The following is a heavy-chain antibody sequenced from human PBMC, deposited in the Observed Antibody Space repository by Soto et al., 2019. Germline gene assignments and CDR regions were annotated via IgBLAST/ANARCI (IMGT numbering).Heavy chain of an antibody. V-gene: IGHV1-24*01. J-gene: IGHJ6*02. CDR3: ATAVGGSSTRCCTGYYYYGMDV. CDR2: FDPEDGET. Sequence: ASVKVSCKVSGYTLTELSMHWVRQAPGKGLEWMGGFDPEDGETIYAQKFQGRVTMTEDTSTDTAYMELSSLRSEDTAVYYCATAVGGSSTRCCTGYYYYGMDVWGQGTTVTVSS. CDR1: GYTLTELS. D-gene: IGHD2-2*01.